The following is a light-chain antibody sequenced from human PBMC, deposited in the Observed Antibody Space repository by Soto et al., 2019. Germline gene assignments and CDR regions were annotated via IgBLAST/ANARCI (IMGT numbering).Light chain of an antibody. Sequence: DIVMTQSPLSLPVTPGEPASISCTSSESLLHSNGNTYLDWYLQKPGQSPQLLIYLGSNRASGVPDRFSGGGSGTDFTLKISRVEAEDFGVYYCLQGLPTPRTFGQGTKVEIK. J-gene: IGKJ1*01. V-gene: IGKV2-28*01. CDR1: ESLLHSNGNTY. CDR3: LQGLPTPRT. CDR2: LGS.